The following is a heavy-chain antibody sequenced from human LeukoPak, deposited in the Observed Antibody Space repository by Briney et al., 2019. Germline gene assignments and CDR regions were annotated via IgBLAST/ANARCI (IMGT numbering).Heavy chain of an antibody. CDR1: GYTFTIYG. CDR2: ISAYNDNT. J-gene: IGHJ6*02. D-gene: IGHD3-16*01. CDR3: ARDSLGPPEGMDV. Sequence: ASVNVSCTASGYTFTIYGISWVRHAPGQGLEWMGWISAYNDNTNYARKLQGRVTMTTDTSTSTAYMELRSLRSDDTAVYCGARDSLGPPEGMDVGGQGTTLTVS. V-gene: IGHV1-18*01.